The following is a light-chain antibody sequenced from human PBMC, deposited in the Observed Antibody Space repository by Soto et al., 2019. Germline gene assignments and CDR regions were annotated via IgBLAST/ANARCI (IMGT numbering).Light chain of an antibody. Sequence: EIVMTQSPATLSVSPVERATLSCRASQSVTTQLAWYQQKPGQAPRLLIFGASYRATGIPARFSGSGSGTEFNLTISSLQSEDFAVYFCQQYDDWLRLTFGGGTKVDIK. CDR3: QQYDDWLRLT. J-gene: IGKJ4*01. CDR1: QSVTTQ. CDR2: GAS. V-gene: IGKV3D-15*01.